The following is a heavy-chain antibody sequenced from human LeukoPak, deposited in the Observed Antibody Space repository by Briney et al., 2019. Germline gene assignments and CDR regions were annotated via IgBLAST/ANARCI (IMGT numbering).Heavy chain of an antibody. D-gene: IGHD2-21*02. Sequence: GGSLRLSCAASGFTFSSYAMSWVRQAPGKGLEWVSAISGSGGSIYHADSVKGRFTISRDNFKNTLYLQMNSLRVEDTAVYYCAKDLSSLANCGGDCYPGHPFDYWGQGTLVTVSS. CDR3: AKDLSSLANCGGDCYPGHPFDY. V-gene: IGHV3-23*01. CDR1: GFTFSSYA. CDR2: ISGSGGSI. J-gene: IGHJ4*02.